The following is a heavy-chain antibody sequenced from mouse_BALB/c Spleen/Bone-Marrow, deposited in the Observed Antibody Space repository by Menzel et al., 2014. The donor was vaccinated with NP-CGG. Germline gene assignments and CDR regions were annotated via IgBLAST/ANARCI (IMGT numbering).Heavy chain of an antibody. V-gene: IGHV1-74*04. J-gene: IGHJ4*01. CDR2: IDPSDSET. CDR1: GYSFTSYW. CDR3: ARGFGMDY. Sequence: SGPQLVRPGASVKISCKASGYSFTSYWMHWVKQRPGQGLEWIGMIDPSDSETRLNQKFKDKATLTVDKSSSTAYMQLSGPTSEDSAVYYCARGFGMDYWGQGTSVTVSS.